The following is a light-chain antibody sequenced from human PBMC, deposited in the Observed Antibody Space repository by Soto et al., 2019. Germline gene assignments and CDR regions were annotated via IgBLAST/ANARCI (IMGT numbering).Light chain of an antibody. J-gene: IGLJ3*02. CDR1: NIGPKS. CDR2: DDS. V-gene: IGLV3-21*02. CDR3: QVWDGSSDHRV. Sequence: SYELTQPRSVSVAPGQMARITCGGNNIGPKSVHWYQKKPGQAPVLVVYDDSDRPSGIPERFSASNSGNTATLTISRVEAGDEADYYCQVWDGSSDHRVFGGGTKVTVL.